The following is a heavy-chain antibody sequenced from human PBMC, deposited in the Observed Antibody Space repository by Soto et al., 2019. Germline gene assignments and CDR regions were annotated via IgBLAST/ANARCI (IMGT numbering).Heavy chain of an antibody. CDR1: GYAFSSYG. CDR2: ISTYRSDT. D-gene: IGHD2-15*01. V-gene: IGHV1-18*04. J-gene: IGHJ4*02. Sequence: ASVKVSCKASGYAFSSYGISWVRQAPGQGLEWIGWISTYRSDTNSAPRLQGRITMTTDTSTSTAYMELRSLTSDDTAVYYCVRDERDSCRGGNCFCFDSWGQGTLVTVSS. CDR3: VRDERDSCRGGNCFCFDS.